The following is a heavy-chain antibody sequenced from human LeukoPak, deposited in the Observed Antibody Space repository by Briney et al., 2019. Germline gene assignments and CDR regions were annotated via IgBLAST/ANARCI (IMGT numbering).Heavy chain of an antibody. CDR2: MNPNSANT. CDR3: ARAGIGFTDY. J-gene: IGHJ4*02. CDR1: GYTFTSYD. D-gene: IGHD3-3*01. Sequence: ASVKVSCKASGYTFTSYDINWVRQATGQGLEWMGWMNPNSANTAYAQKFQGRVTITRNTSTSTAHMELSSLRSEDTAVYYCARAGIGFTDYWGQGTLVTVSS. V-gene: IGHV1-8*03.